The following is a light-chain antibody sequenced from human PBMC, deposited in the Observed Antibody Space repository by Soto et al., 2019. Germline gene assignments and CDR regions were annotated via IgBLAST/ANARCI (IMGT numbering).Light chain of an antibody. CDR2: EVS. V-gene: IGLV2-14*01. J-gene: IGLJ1*01. CDR1: SSDVGGYNY. Sequence: QSVLTQPASVSGSPGQSITISCTGTSSDVGGYNYVSWYQHHPGKAPKVMIYEVSNRPSGVSNRFSGSKSGNTASLTISGLQAEDEADYYCNSYTSSSTYVFGTGTKLTV. CDR3: NSYTSSSTYV.